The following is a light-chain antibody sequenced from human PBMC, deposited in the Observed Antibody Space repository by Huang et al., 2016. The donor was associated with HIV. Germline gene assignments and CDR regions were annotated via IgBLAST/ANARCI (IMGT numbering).Light chain of an antibody. CDR3: QQYGSTPYT. Sequence: EIVLTQSPGTLSLSPGERATLPCRASQSVSSTFLAWYQHKPGQAPRLFIYGASSRATGIPDRFSGSGSGTDFTLTINRLEPEDFAVYYCQQYGSTPYTFGQGTKLEIK. J-gene: IGKJ2*01. CDR1: QSVSSTF. V-gene: IGKV3-20*01. CDR2: GAS.